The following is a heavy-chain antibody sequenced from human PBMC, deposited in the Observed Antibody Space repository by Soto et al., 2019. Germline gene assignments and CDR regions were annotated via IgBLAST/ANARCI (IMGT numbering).Heavy chain of an antibody. Sequence: PSETLSLTCTVSGGSISSGGYYWSWIRQHPGKGLEWIGYIYYSGSTYYNPSLKSRVTISVDTSKNQFSLKLSSVTAADTAVYYCARVKVMEYITMIVGPFDYWGQGTLVTVSS. D-gene: IGHD3-22*01. CDR2: IYYSGST. J-gene: IGHJ4*02. CDR1: GGSISSGGYY. CDR3: ARVKVMEYITMIVGPFDY. V-gene: IGHV4-31*03.